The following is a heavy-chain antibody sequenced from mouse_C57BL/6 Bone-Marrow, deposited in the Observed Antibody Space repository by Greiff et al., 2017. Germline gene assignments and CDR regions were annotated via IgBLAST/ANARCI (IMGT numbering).Heavy chain of an antibody. D-gene: IGHD1-1*01. CDR2: IDPSDSHT. Sequence: QVQLQQPGAELVMPGASVKLSCKASGYTFTSYWMHWVKQRPGQGLEWIGEIDPSDSHTNYNQKFKGKSTLTVAKSSSTAYMQFSSLPSSDSSVFCCAREQNYYGSSYNWYFDVWGTGTTVTVSS. J-gene: IGHJ1*03. CDR1: GYTFTSYW. V-gene: IGHV1-69*01. CDR3: AREQNYYGSSYNWYFDV.